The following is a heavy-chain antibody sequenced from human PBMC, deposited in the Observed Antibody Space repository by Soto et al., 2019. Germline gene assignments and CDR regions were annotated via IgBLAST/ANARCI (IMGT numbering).Heavy chain of an antibody. CDR1: GYTFTSYG. CDR3: AREIVDSSGSVLDY. Sequence: QVQLVQSGAEVKNPGASVKVSCKASGYTFTSYGISWVRQAPGQGLEWMGWISAYNGNTNYAQNTQGRVTMTTDPSASTAYMELRSLRSDDTAVYYCAREIVDSSGSVLDYWGQGTLVTVSS. CDR2: ISAYNGNT. V-gene: IGHV1-18*01. D-gene: IGHD3-22*01. J-gene: IGHJ4*02.